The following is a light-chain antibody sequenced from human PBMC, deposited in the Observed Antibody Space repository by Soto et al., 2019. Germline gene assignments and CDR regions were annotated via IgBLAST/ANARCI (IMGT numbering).Light chain of an antibody. J-gene: IGLJ3*02. Sequence: QSVLTQPPSASGTPGQRVTIACSGSSSNIGSTTVKWYQQLPGTAPKLLIYNNNQRPSGVPDRFSGSKSGTSASLAISGLQSEDEADCYCAAWDDSLNGVVFGGGTKVTVL. CDR1: SSNIGSTT. CDR3: AAWDDSLNGVV. V-gene: IGLV1-44*01. CDR2: NNN.